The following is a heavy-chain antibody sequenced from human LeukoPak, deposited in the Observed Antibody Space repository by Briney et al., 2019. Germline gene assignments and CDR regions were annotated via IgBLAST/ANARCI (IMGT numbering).Heavy chain of an antibody. J-gene: IGHJ3*02. CDR1: GFTFSTYW. Sequence: GGSLRLSCTASGFTFSTYWMLWVRQGPGKGLVWVSRIYADGTGIEYADSVKGRFTISRDNAKNTLYLQMNSLRAEDTAVYYCVRLTTGNAFDIWGQGTMVSVSS. CDR2: IYADGTGI. CDR3: VRLTTGNAFDI. D-gene: IGHD4-11*01. V-gene: IGHV3-74*03.